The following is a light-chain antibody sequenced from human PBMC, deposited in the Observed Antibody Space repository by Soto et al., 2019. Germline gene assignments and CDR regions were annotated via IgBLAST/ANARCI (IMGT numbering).Light chain of an antibody. Sequence: EIVLTQSPGTLSLSPGERATLSCRASQSVSSSYLAWYQQKPGQAPRLLIYGASSRATGIPDRFSGSGSGTDFTLTISRLEPEDFAVYYCQQSLKLTFGGGTKVEIK. V-gene: IGKV3-20*01. J-gene: IGKJ4*01. CDR2: GAS. CDR1: QSVSSSY. CDR3: QQSLKLT.